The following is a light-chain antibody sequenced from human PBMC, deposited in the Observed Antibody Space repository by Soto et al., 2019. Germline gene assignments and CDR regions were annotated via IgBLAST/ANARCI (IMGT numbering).Light chain of an antibody. V-gene: IGKV3-11*01. CDR2: DAS. CDR1: QSVRRY. J-gene: IGKJ1*01. Sequence: EIVLTQSPATLSLSPGERATLSCRASQSVRRYLAWYQQKPGQTPRLLIYDASNRATDIPARFSGSGSGTDFTLTISSLEPEDLAVYYCQQRSNWPVTFGQGTRVEIK. CDR3: QQRSNWPVT.